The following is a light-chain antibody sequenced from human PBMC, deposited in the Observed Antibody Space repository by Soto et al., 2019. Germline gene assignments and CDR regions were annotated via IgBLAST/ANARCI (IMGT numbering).Light chain of an antibody. V-gene: IGKV3-11*01. CDR3: QQRSNLPPWT. Sequence: EIVLTQSPATLSLSPGERATLSCRASQSVSSYLAWYQQKPGQAPRLLSYDASNRATGIPARFSGSGSGTDFTLTISSLEPEDFAVYYCQQRSNLPPWTFGQGTKVEIK. CDR2: DAS. J-gene: IGKJ1*01. CDR1: QSVSSY.